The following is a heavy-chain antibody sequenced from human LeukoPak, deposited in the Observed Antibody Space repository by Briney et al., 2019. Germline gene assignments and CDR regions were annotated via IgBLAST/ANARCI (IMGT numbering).Heavy chain of an antibody. Sequence: SETLSLTCAVYGGSFSGYYWNWIRQPPGKGLEWIGEINHSGSTKYNPSLKSRVTISVDTSKNQFSLKLSSVTAADTAVYYCARGRYFRVPAAIRHLDYWGQGTLVTVSS. V-gene: IGHV4-34*01. CDR1: GGSFSGYY. CDR3: ARGRYFRVPAAIRHLDY. CDR2: INHSGST. J-gene: IGHJ4*02. D-gene: IGHD2-2*02.